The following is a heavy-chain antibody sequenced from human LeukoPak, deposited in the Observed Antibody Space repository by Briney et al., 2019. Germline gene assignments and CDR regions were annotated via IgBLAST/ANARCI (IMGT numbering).Heavy chain of an antibody. V-gene: IGHV3-33*01. D-gene: IGHD6-13*01. CDR1: GFTFSSYG. Sequence: PGGSLRLSCAASGFTFSSYGMHWVRQAPGKGLEWVAVIWYDGSNKYYADSVKGRFTISRDNSKNTLYLQMNSLRAEDTAVYYCASLGGSSWHPYYYYYYMDVWGKGTTVTVSS. CDR2: IWYDGSNK. J-gene: IGHJ6*03. CDR3: ASLGGSSWHPYYYYYYMDV.